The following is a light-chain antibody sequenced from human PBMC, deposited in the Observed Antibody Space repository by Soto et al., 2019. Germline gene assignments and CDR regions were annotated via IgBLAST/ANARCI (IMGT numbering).Light chain of an antibody. CDR1: QSVSSSY. J-gene: IGKJ1*01. V-gene: IGKV3-20*01. Sequence: EIVLTQSPGTLSLSPGERATLSCRASQSVSSSYLAWYQQKPGQAPRLLIYGASSRATGIPDRFSGSGSGTDFTLTISRLEPEDFAVYYCQQYGRSPPSTFGQGTKVDIK. CDR2: GAS. CDR3: QQYGRSPPST.